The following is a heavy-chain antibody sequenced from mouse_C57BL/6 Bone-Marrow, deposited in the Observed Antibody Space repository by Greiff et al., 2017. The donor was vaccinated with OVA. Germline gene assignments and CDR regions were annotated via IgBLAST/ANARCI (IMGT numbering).Heavy chain of an antibody. CDR3: TTVVAPYAMDY. V-gene: IGHV14-4*01. J-gene: IGHJ4*01. CDR2: IDPENGDT. Sequence: VQLQQSGAELVRPGASVKLSCTASGFNIKDDYMHWVKQSPEQGLEWIGWIDPENGDTEYASKFQGKATITADTSSNTAYLQLSSLTSEDTAVYYCTTVVAPYAMDYWGQGTSVTVSS. CDR1: GFNIKDDY. D-gene: IGHD1-1*01.